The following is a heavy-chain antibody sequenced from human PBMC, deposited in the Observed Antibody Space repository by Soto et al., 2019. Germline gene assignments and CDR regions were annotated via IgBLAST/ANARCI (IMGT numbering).Heavy chain of an antibody. CDR2: INHSGST. CDR1: GGSVSSGSYY. Sequence: SETLSLTCTVSGGSVSSGSYYWSWIRQPPGKGLEWIGEINHSGSTNYNPSLKSRVTISVDTSKNQFSLKLSSVTAADTAVYYCARSLKLLWFGELPRGYYYYMDVWGKGTTVTVSS. CDR3: ARSLKLLWFGELPRGYYYYMDV. D-gene: IGHD3-10*01. V-gene: IGHV4-61*01. J-gene: IGHJ6*03.